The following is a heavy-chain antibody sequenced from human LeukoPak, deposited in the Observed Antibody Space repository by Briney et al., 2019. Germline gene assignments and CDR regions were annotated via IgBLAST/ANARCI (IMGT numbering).Heavy chain of an antibody. V-gene: IGHV4-34*01. J-gene: IGHJ4*02. CDR2: INHSGST. D-gene: IGHD6-13*01. Sequence: SETLSLTCAVYGGSFSGYYWSWIRQPPGKGLEWIGEINHSGSTNYNPSLKSRVTISVDTSKNQFSLKLSSVTSADTAVYYCARADSSSWRLWGQGTLVTVSS. CDR1: GGSFSGYY. CDR3: ARADSSSWRL.